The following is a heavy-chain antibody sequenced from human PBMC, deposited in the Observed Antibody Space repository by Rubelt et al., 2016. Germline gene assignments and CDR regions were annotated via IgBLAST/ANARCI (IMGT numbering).Heavy chain of an antibody. J-gene: IGHJ4*02. D-gene: IGHD3-22*01. V-gene: IGHV1-69*09. CDR1: GGTFSSYA. CDR2: IIPILGIA. CDR3: ARVAYYDSSGYPWRLDY. Sequence: QLVQSGAEVKKPGSSVKVSCKASGGTFSSYAISWVRQAPGQGLEWMGRIIPILGIANYAQKFQGRVTITADKSTSTAYMGLSSLRYEETAVYYWARVAYYDSSGYPWRLDYWGQGTLVTVSS.